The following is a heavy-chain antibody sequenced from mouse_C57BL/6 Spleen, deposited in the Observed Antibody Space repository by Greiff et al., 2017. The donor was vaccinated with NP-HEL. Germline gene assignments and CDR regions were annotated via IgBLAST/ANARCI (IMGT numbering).Heavy chain of an antibody. J-gene: IGHJ2*01. CDR1: GYTFTDYY. V-gene: IGHV1-26*01. Sequence: EVQLQQSGPELVKPGASVKISCKASGYTFTDYYMNWVKQSHGKSLEWIGDINPNNGGTSYNQKFKGKATLTVDKSSSTAYMELRSLTSEDSAVYYCARSLITTVPYCFDYWGQGTTLTVSS. CDR2: INPNNGGT. CDR3: ARSLITTVPYCFDY. D-gene: IGHD1-2*01.